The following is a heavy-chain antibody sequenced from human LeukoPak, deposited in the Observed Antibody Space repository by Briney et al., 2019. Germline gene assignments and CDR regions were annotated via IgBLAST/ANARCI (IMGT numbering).Heavy chain of an antibody. CDR1: GYTFTSYD. J-gene: IGHJ5*02. V-gene: IGHV1-8*03. D-gene: IGHD2-15*01. CDR2: MNPNSGNT. CDR3: ARGQRPYQIVVVVAATRYWFDP. Sequence: ASVKVSCKASGYTFTSYDINWVRQANGQGLEWMGWMNPNSGNTGYAQKFQGRVTITRNTSISTVYMELSSLRSEDTAVYYCARGQRPYQIVVVVAATRYWFDPWGQGTLVTVSS.